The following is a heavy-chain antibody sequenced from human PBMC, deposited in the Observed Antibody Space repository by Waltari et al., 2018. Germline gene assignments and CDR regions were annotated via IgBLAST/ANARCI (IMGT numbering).Heavy chain of an antibody. J-gene: IGHJ6*02. CDR1: GGSISSHY. CDR3: AREGTTVTYRPTYYYYGMDV. Sequence: QVQLQESGPGLVKPSETLSLTCPVSGGSISSHYWSWIRQPPGKGLEWIGYIYYSGSTNYNPSLKSRVTISVDTSKNQFSLKLSSVTAADTAVYYCAREGTTVTYRPTYYYYGMDVWGQGTTVTVSS. D-gene: IGHD4-17*01. CDR2: IYYSGST. V-gene: IGHV4-59*11.